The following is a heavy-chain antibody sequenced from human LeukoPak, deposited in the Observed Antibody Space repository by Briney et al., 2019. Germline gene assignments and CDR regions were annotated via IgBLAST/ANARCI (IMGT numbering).Heavy chain of an antibody. CDR3: AKEGETIAAAGPYYFDY. CDR2: ISGSGGST. CDR1: GFTFSSYA. Sequence: GGSLRLSCAASGFTFSSYAMSWVRQAPGKGLEWVSAISGSGGSTYYADSVKGRFTISRDNSKNTLYLQMNSLRAEDTAVYYGAKEGETIAAAGPYYFDYWGQGTLVSVSS. J-gene: IGHJ4*02. V-gene: IGHV3-23*01. D-gene: IGHD6-13*01.